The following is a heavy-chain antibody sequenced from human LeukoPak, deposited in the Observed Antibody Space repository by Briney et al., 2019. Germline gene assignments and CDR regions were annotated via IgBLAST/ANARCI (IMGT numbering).Heavy chain of an antibody. V-gene: IGHV3-21*01. CDR1: GFTFSAFS. J-gene: IGHJ4*02. Sequence: GGSLRLSCAASGFTFSAFSMSWVRQAPGKGLEWVSAISSSSSDIYYADSVKGRFTISRDNANNFLYLQVSSLRAEDTAVYYCATGYTSGTRIDYWGQGTRVTVSS. D-gene: IGHD6-19*01. CDR3: ATGYTSGTRIDY. CDR2: ISSSSSDI.